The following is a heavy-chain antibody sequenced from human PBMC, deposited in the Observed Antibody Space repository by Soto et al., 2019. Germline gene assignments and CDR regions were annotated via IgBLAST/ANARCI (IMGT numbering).Heavy chain of an antibody. J-gene: IGHJ5*01. D-gene: IGHD5-18*01. CDR3: AQDRGLSYDWFDS. CDR2: ISGSGGST. CDR1: GFTFSSYA. Sequence: EVQLLESGGGLVQPGGSLRLSCAASGFTFSSYAMSWVRQAPGKGLEWVSAISGSGGSTFYADSVKGRFTISTDTCKNTLFLQMNSLRAEDTAVYYCAQDRGLSYDWFDSWGQGTLVTVSS. V-gene: IGHV3-23*01.